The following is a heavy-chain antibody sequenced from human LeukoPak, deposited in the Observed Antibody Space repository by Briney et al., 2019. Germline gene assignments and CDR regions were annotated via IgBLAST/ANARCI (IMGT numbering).Heavy chain of an antibody. J-gene: IGHJ4*02. CDR3: ARHGVAGTISH. Sequence: SETLSLTCTVSGGSISSYYWSWIRQPPGKGLEWIGYIYYSGSTNYNPSLKSRVTISVDTSKNQFSLKLSSVTAADTAVYYCARHGVAGTISHWGQGTLVTVSS. CDR1: GGSISSYY. V-gene: IGHV4-59*08. D-gene: IGHD6-19*01. CDR2: IYYSGST.